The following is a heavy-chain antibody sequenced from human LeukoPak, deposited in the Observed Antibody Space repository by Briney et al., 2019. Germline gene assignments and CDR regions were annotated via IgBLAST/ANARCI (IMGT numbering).Heavy chain of an antibody. Sequence: GGSLRLSCAASGFTFSSYSMNWVRQAPGKGLEWVSSISSSSSYIYYADSVKGRFTISRDNAKNSLYLQMNSLGAEDTAVYYCASSPLYSSSWYGWDYWGQGTLVTVSS. CDR1: GFTFSSYS. V-gene: IGHV3-21*01. D-gene: IGHD6-13*01. CDR2: ISSSSSYI. CDR3: ASSPLYSSSWYGWDY. J-gene: IGHJ4*02.